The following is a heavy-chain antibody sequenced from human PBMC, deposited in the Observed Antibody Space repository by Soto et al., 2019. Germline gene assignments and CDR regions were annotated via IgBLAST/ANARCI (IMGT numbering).Heavy chain of an antibody. D-gene: IGHD3-16*01. CDR1: GGSISSSDYY. J-gene: IGHJ4*02. Sequence: PSETLSLTCTVSGGSISSSDYYWGWIRQPPGKGLEWIGSMYRSGSTYYNPSLKSRITISVDTSKNQFSLKLSSVTAADTAVYYCARLGFGGAVLGGVIHWGQGTLVTVSS. V-gene: IGHV4-39*01. CDR3: ARLGFGGAVLGGVIH. CDR2: MYRSGST.